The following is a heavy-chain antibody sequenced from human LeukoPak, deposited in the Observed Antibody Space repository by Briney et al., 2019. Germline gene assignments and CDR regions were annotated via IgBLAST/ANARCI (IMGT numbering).Heavy chain of an antibody. D-gene: IGHD4-17*01. Sequence: GGSLRLSCAASGFTFSSYAMSWVRQAPGKGLEWVSAISGSGGSTYYADSVRGRFTISSDNSKNTVYLQMNSLRTEDTAVYYCAKDQGAYGDSFTYHDYWGQGTLVTVSS. CDR2: ISGSGGST. V-gene: IGHV3-23*01. CDR3: AKDQGAYGDSFTYHDY. J-gene: IGHJ4*02. CDR1: GFTFSSYA.